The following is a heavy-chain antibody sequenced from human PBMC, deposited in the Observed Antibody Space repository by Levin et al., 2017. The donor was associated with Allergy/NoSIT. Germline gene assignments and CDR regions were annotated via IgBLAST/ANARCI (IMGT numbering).Heavy chain of an antibody. CDR3: ARDLSMGYAESWGY. J-gene: IGHJ4*02. D-gene: IGHD2-2*01. V-gene: IGHV3-33*01. CDR1: GFTIGSYG. CDR2: ISFDGAKK. Sequence: GESLKISCAASGFTIGSYGMHWVRQAPGKGLEWVATISFDGAKKDYADSVKGRFTISRDNLKNTVYLQMNSLRAEDTAVYYCARDLSMGYAESWGYWGQGTLVTVSS.